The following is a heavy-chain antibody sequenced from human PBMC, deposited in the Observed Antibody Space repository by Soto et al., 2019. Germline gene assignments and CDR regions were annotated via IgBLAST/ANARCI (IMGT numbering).Heavy chain of an antibody. Sequence: EVQLVESGGGLIQPGGSLRLSCAVSGFTVSNNYMSWVRQAPGKGLEGVSVIYSGGYTAYGDSVKGRFTISRDNSKKPPYLKTNTLGAAATAVYYGAPHPGGGGYWGQGTLVTVSS. V-gene: IGHV3-53*01. CDR3: APHPGGGGY. J-gene: IGHJ4*02. D-gene: IGHD3-10*01. CDR1: GFTVSNNY. CDR2: IYSGGYT.